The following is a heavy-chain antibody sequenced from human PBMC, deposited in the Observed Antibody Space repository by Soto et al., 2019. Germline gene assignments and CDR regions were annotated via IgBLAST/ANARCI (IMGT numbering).Heavy chain of an antibody. J-gene: IGHJ4*02. D-gene: IGHD6-13*01. V-gene: IGHV1-69*01. CDR2: IITAFGPA. Sequence: QVQLVQSGAEVKKPGSSLKVSCTASGGILNNYAISWLRQAPGQGLEWMGGIITAFGPAIYAQKFQGRVSITADESTQTAHMDLSSLTSEDTAVYYCVAGGSWARLDNWGQGTLVTVSS. CDR3: VAGGSWARLDN. CDR1: GGILNNYA.